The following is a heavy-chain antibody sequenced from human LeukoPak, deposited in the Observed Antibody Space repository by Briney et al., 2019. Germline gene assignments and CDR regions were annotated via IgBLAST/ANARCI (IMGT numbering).Heavy chain of an antibody. Sequence: GASVKVSCKASGYTFTSYGISWARQAPGQGLEWMGWISAYNGNTNYAQKLQGRVTMTTDTSTSTAYMELRSLRSDDTAVYYCARAPLHQRTIAPNDYWGQGTLVTVSS. J-gene: IGHJ4*02. V-gene: IGHV1-18*01. D-gene: IGHD6-13*01. CDR2: ISAYNGNT. CDR3: ARAPLHQRTIAPNDY. CDR1: GYTFTSYG.